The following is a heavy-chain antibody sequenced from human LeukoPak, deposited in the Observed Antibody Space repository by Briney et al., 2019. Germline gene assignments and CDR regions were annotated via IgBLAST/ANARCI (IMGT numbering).Heavy chain of an antibody. CDR3: ARVTYGSGTYGAFDY. Sequence: GSLRLSCAASGFTISDHYMSWIRQAPGKGLEWVSYISHTGTTMYYADSVKGRFTLSRDNARNSLYLQMNSLRAEDTAVYYCARVTYGSGTYGAFDYWGQGTLVTVSS. J-gene: IGHJ4*02. V-gene: IGHV3-11*04. CDR1: GFTISDHY. CDR2: ISHTGTTM. D-gene: IGHD3-10*01.